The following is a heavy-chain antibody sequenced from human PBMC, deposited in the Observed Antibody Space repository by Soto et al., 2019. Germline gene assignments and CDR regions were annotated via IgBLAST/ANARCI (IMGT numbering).Heavy chain of an antibody. D-gene: IGHD3-10*01. J-gene: IGHJ5*02. CDR1: GGTFSRYT. CDR2: IIPIAAIA. Sequence: QVQLVQSGAEVKKPGSSVKVSCKASGGTFSRYTINWVRQAPGQGLEWMGRIIPIAAIANYTQKFQGRVTISVDKSSNTAYMELSSLRSDGTAVYYCARGSTIVRGAPSWFDPWGQGTLVTVS. V-gene: IGHV1-69*02. CDR3: ARGSTIVRGAPSWFDP.